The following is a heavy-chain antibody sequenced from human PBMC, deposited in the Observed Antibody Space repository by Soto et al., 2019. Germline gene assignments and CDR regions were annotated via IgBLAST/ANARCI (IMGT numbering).Heavy chain of an antibody. V-gene: IGHV1-18*01. CDR3: ARDSPPVDD. CDR2: ISAYNGNT. J-gene: IGHJ4*02. CDR1: GYTFSNYG. Sequence: QVQLVQSGAEVKKPGASVKVSCKASGYTFSNYGISWVRQAPGQGLEWMGWISAYNGNTKYAQKLQGRGAMTTETSASTAYTELRSLRSDDTAVYYCARDSPPVDDWGQGTLVTVSS.